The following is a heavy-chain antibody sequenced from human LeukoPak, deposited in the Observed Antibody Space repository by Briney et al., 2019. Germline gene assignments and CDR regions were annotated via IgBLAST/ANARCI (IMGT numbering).Heavy chain of an antibody. V-gene: IGHV3-11*04. J-gene: IGHJ5*02. Sequence: PGGSLRLSCAASGFTFSDYYMSWIRQVPGEGLEWVSYISRSGSTLYYADSVKGRFTISRDNAKNSLYLQMSSLRVEDTAVYYCARDDVAWNDVHWFDPWGQGTLVTVSS. CDR3: ARDDVAWNDVHWFDP. CDR2: ISRSGSTL. CDR1: GFTFSDYY. D-gene: IGHD1-1*01.